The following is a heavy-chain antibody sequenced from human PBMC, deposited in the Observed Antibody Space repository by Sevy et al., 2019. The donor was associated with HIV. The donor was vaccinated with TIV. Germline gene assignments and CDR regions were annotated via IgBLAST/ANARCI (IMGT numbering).Heavy chain of an antibody. V-gene: IGHV3-30*02. CDR3: AKVPAGGTTLYYYYYMDV. CDR1: GFTFSSYG. J-gene: IGHJ6*03. D-gene: IGHD1-7*01. CDR2: IRYDGSNK. Sequence: GGSLRLSCAASGFTFSSYGMHWVRQAPGKGLEWVAFIRYDGSNKYYADSVKGRFTISRDNSKNTLYLQMNGLRAEDTAGYYCAKVPAGGTTLYYYYYMDVWGKGTTVTVSS.